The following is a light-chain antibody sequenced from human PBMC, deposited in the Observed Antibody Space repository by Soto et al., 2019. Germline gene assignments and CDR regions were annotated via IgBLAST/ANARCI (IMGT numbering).Light chain of an antibody. CDR3: QQYNSYWT. CDR2: KAS. Sequence: TQSPSTLSAYVGHRVTITCRASQSISSWLAWYQQKPGKAPKLLIYKASSLESGVPSRFSGSGSGTEFTLTISSMQPDDFATYYCQQYNSYWTFGQGTNVDIK. V-gene: IGKV1-5*03. CDR1: QSISSW. J-gene: IGKJ1*01.